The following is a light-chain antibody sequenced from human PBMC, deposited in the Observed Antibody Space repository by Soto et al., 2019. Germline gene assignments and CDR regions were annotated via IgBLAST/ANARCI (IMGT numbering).Light chain of an antibody. Sequence: DIQMTQSPSTLSASVGDRVTITCRASQSISSWLAWYQQKPGKAPKLLIYKASSLESGVPSRFSGSASGTEFTLTISSLQHDDFATSYCQQYNSYSYTFGQGTKLEIK. CDR2: KAS. CDR3: QQYNSYSYT. V-gene: IGKV1-5*03. J-gene: IGKJ2*01. CDR1: QSISSW.